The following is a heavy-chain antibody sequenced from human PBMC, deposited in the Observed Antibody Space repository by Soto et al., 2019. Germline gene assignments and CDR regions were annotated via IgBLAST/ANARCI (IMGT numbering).Heavy chain of an antibody. D-gene: IGHD2-2*01. Sequence: EVQLLESGGGLVQPGGSLRLSCAASGFTFSSYAMSWVRQAPGEGLEWVSGISGSGGSTYYADSVKGRFTISRDNAQNTLYLQMNGLRAEDTAVYYCTRDLITSGVAYYFDYWGQGTLVTVSS. CDR3: TRDLITSGVAYYFDY. CDR1: GFTFSSYA. J-gene: IGHJ4*02. V-gene: IGHV3-23*01. CDR2: ISGSGGST.